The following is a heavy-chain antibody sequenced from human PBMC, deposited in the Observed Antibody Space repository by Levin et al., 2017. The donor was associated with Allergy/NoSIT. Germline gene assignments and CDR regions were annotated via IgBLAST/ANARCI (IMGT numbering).Heavy chain of an antibody. J-gene: IGHJ4*02. CDR1: GFTFSNHW. CDR2: INSDGSST. D-gene: IGHD3-16*01. V-gene: IGHV3-74*01. Sequence: GGSLRLSCAASGFTFSNHWMHWVRQAPGKGLVWVSRINSDGSSTNYADSVKGRFTIARDNAKKTLYLQMNSLRAEDTAVYFCAEAGLFTAIGYWGPGTLVTVSA. CDR3: AEAGLFTAIGY.